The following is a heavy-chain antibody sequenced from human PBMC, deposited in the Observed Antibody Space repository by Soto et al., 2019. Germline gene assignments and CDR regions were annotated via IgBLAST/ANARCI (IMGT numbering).Heavy chain of an antibody. CDR2: VTADGGT. V-gene: IGHV3-23*01. D-gene: IGHD2-15*01. CDR1: GFTVSSHA. Sequence: EVQVLESGGGLVQPGGSLRLSCEGSGFTVSSHAMTWIRQAPGKGPEWVSTVTADGGTYYADSVKGRFAMSRDTSENKLYLQMNSLEAEDTAAYYCAPHVFCSGGSCQYDAFAIRGQGTMVTVSS. CDR3: APHVFCSGGSCQYDAFAI. J-gene: IGHJ3*02.